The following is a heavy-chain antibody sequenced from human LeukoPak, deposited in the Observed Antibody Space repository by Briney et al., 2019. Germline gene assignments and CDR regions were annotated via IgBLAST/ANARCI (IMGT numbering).Heavy chain of an antibody. D-gene: IGHD2-2*02. CDR2: IKEDGGEK. J-gene: IGHJ5*02. V-gene: IGHV3-7*01. CDR1: EFSFSNYW. CDR3: ARPSRCSSGNNFCYSWFDP. Sequence: PGGSLRLSCEASEFSFSNYWMSWVRQAPGKGLEWVANIKEDGGEKSYADSVKGRFTISRDNAKNSLYLQVNSLRVEDTAVYFCARPSRCSSGNNFCYSWFDPWGQGTLVTVSS.